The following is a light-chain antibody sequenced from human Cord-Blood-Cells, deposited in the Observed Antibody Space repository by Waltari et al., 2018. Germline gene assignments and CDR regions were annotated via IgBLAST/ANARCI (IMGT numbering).Light chain of an antibody. CDR2: EVS. J-gene: IGLJ1*01. Sequence: QSALTQPASVSGSRGQSITISCTGTSSDVGGYKYVPWYQQHPGKAHKLVMYEVSNLPSGVSNRVSSSNSCNAASLSISGLHAEDDADYYCSSYTSSSTLYVVGTGTKVTVL. CDR3: SSYTSSSTLYV. V-gene: IGLV2-14*01. CDR1: SSDVGGYKY.